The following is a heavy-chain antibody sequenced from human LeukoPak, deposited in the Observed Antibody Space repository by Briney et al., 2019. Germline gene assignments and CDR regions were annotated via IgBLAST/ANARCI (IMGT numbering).Heavy chain of an antibody. CDR1: GFTFGTYA. Sequence: GRSRRLSCAASGFTFGTYAMHWVRQAPGKGLEWVAFIWPDGSKKYYADSVKGRFAISRENSKNTVYLQMNDLRPEDTALYFCAKISSSAESNFDYWGQGTLLTVSS. D-gene: IGHD6-25*01. CDR2: IWPDGSKK. V-gene: IGHV3-33*06. CDR3: AKISSSAESNFDY. J-gene: IGHJ4*02.